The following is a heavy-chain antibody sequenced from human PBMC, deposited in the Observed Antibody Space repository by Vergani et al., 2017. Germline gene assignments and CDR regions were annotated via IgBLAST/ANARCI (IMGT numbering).Heavy chain of an antibody. J-gene: IGHJ5*02. Sequence: EVQLVESGGGLVKPGGSLRLSCAASGFTFSNAWMSWVRQAPGKGLEWVGRIKSKTDGGTTDYAAPVKGRFTISRDDSKNTLYLQMNSLRAEDTAVYYCARDRGAVADDGWFDPLGQGTLVTVSS. V-gene: IGHV3-15*01. CDR3: ARDRGAVADDGWFDP. CDR1: GFTFSNAW. CDR2: IKSKTDGGTT. D-gene: IGHD6-19*01.